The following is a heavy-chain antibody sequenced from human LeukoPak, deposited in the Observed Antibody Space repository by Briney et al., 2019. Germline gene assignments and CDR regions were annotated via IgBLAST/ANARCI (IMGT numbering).Heavy chain of an antibody. D-gene: IGHD3-3*01. CDR2: ISGSGGTT. CDR3: AEHPASGESGYHAFEY. Sequence: GGSLRLSCAASGFTFNSYAMSWVRQAPGKVLEWVSSISGSGGTTYYTDSVKGRFTISRDNSKNTLYLQMNSLRAEDTAVYYCAEHPASGESGYHAFEYWGQGTLVTVSS. CDR1: GFTFNSYA. J-gene: IGHJ4*02. V-gene: IGHV3-23*01.